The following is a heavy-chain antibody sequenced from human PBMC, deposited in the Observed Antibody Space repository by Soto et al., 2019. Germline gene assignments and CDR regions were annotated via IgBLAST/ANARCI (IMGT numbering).Heavy chain of an antibody. CDR3: WLYCTNGVVCRGGMDV. CDR2: ISSSSSYI. V-gene: IGHV3-21*01. Sequence: EVQLVESGGGLVKPGGSLRLSCAASGFTFSSYSMNWVRQAPGKGLEWVSSISSSSSYIYYADSVKGRFTIFRDNAKNSLYLQMNSLRAEDTAVYYCWLYCTNGVVCRGGMDVWGQGTTVPVSS. CDR1: GFTFSSYS. J-gene: IGHJ6*02. D-gene: IGHD2-8*01.